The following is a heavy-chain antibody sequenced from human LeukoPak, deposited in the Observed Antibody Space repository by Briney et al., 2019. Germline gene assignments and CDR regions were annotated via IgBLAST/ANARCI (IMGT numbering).Heavy chain of an antibody. V-gene: IGHV4-31*03. J-gene: IGHJ4*02. CDR3: ARRDSSGWQGRWAFDY. CDR2: IYYSGST. CDR1: GGSISSGGYY. Sequence: SETLSLTCTVSGGSISSGGYYWSWIRQHPGKGLEWIGYIYYSGSTYYNPPLKSRVTISVDTSKNQFSLKLSSVTAADTAVYYCARRDSSGWQGRWAFDYWGQGTLVTVSS. D-gene: IGHD6-19*01.